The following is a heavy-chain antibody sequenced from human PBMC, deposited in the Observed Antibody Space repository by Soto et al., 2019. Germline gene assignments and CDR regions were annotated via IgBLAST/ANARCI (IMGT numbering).Heavy chain of an antibody. CDR2: IYHSGST. Sequence: QLQLQESGSGLVKPSQTLSLTCAVSGGSISSGGYSWSWIRQPPGKGLEWIGYIYHSGSTYYNPSLKSRVTRSVDRQKNHFSLKISSVHAAETAVYYCASNPGIWGRGNLVTVSS. J-gene: IGHJ2*01. CDR3: ASNPGI. CDR1: GGSISSGGYS. V-gene: IGHV4-30-2*01. D-gene: IGHD6-13*01.